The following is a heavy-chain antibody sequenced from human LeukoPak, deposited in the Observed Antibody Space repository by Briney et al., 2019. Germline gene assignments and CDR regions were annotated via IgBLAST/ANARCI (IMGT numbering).Heavy chain of an antibody. V-gene: IGHV4-59*01. Sequence: SETLSLTCTVSGGSISTYYWSWIRQPPGKGLEWIAYIYYRGSTTYNPSLRSRVTISVDTSRNQFSLKLSSVTAADTAVYYCARSRSGYSYDHAAFEIWGQGTMVTVSS. J-gene: IGHJ3*02. CDR3: ARSRSGYSYDHAAFEI. CDR1: GGSISTYY. CDR2: IYYRGST. D-gene: IGHD5-18*01.